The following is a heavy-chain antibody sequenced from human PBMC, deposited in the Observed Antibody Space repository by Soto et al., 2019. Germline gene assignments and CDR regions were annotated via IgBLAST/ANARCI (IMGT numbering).Heavy chain of an antibody. J-gene: IGHJ4*02. CDR2: ISSSGGST. D-gene: IGHD3-3*01. CDR1: GFTFSSYA. V-gene: IGHV3-23*01. Sequence: GGSLRLSCAASGFTFSSYAMSWVRQAPGKGLEWVSAISSSGGSTYYADSVKGRFTISRDNSKNTLYLQMNSLRAEDTAVYYCAKRVDYDFWSGFGYFDYWGQGTLVTVSS. CDR3: AKRVDYDFWSGFGYFDY.